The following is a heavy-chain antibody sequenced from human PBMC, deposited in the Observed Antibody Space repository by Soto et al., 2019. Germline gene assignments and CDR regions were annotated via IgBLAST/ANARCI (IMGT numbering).Heavy chain of an antibody. D-gene: IGHD7-27*01. V-gene: IGHV3-21*01. Sequence: EVQLVESGGGLVKPGGSLRISCAASGFSFSDYSMNWVRQAPGKGLEWVSSISSSSSYIYYADSLKGRFTVSRDNAKISLYLQMNSLRAEDTAIYYCARDQRSSTWGDFDYWGQGTLVAVSS. J-gene: IGHJ4*02. CDR2: ISSSSSYI. CDR1: GFSFSDYS. CDR3: ARDQRSSTWGDFDY.